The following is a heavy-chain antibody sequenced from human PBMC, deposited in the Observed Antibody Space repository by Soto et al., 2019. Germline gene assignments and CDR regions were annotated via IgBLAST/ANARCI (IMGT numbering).Heavy chain of an antibody. J-gene: IGHJ6*02. D-gene: IGHD4-17*01. CDR3: GKDRPMTRVAYNYYGMDV. V-gene: IGHV3-23*01. CDR1: GFTFSSYA. Sequence: GGSLRLSFAASGFTFSSYAMSWVRQAPVKGLEWVSAISGSGGSTYYADSVKGRFTISRDNSKNTLYLQMNSLRAEDTAVYYCGKDRPMTRVAYNYYGMDVWGQGTTVTVSS. CDR2: ISGSGGST.